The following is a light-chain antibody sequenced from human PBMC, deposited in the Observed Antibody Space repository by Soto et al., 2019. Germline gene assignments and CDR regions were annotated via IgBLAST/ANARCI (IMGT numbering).Light chain of an antibody. J-gene: IGLJ3*02. V-gene: IGLV1-40*01. Sequence: QPVLTQPPSVSGAPGQNITISCTGSSSNLGTNYDVHWYQRLPETAPKLLIYGNTNRPSGVPDRFSGSKSGTSASLAITGLQAEDEADYYCQVWDGSSDQLVFGGGTKLTVL. CDR2: GNT. CDR1: SSNLGTNYD. CDR3: QVWDGSSDQLV.